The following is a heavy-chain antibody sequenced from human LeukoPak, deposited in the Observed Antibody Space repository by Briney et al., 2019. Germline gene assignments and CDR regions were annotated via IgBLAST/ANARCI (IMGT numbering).Heavy chain of an antibody. D-gene: IGHD5-18*01. CDR2: ISTSSSYI. CDR1: GFTFSSYS. Sequence: PGGSLRLSCAASGFTFSSYSMNWVRQAPGKGLEWVSSISTSSSYIYYADSLKGRFTISRDNAKKSLYLQMNSLRAEDTAVYYCARHLSGVTGYTYGRGIDYWGQGTLVTVSS. V-gene: IGHV3-21*01. CDR3: ARHLSGVTGYTYGRGIDY. J-gene: IGHJ4*02.